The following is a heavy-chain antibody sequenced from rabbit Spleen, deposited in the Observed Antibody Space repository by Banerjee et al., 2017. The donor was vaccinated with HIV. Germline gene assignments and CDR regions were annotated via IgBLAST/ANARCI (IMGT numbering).Heavy chain of an antibody. CDR3: ARGSATMTMVITGYYFNL. Sequence: QEQLVESGGGLVQPEASLTLTCKASGFSFSSSDYVCWVRQAPGKGLEWVACIYAGSFDSTVYASWAKGRFAISRTSSTTVTLQVTSLTVADTATYFCARGSATMTMVITGYYFNLWGQGTLVTVS. V-gene: IGHV1S45*01. J-gene: IGHJ4*01. CDR1: GFSFSSSDY. D-gene: IGHD2-1*01. CDR2: IYAGSFDST.